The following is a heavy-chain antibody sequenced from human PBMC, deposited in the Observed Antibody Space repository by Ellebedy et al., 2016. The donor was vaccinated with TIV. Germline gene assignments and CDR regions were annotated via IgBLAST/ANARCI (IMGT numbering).Heavy chain of an antibody. D-gene: IGHD3-10*01. CDR2: IFPTDSHT. V-gene: IGHV5-51*01. CDR1: GYSFTSYW. Sequence: GGSLRLSCKGSGYSFTSYWIGWVRQMPGKGLEWMGIIFPTDSHTTYSPSFQGQVTISADKSISTAYLQWSSLKASDTATFYCARGRDYAMDVWGQGTTVTVSS. CDR3: ARGRDYAMDV. J-gene: IGHJ6*02.